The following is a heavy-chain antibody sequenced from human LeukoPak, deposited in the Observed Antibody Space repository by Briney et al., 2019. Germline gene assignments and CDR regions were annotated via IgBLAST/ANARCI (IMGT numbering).Heavy chain of an antibody. V-gene: IGHV3-23*01. CDR1: GFTFSSYA. Sequence: GGSLRLSCPASGFTFSSYAMSWVRQAPGKGLEWVSAISGSGGSTYYADSVKGRFTISRDNSKNTLYLQMNSLRAEDTAVYYCAKTPHPLLWFGEPSMYYYYYGMDVWGQGTTVTVSS. CDR2: ISGSGGST. J-gene: IGHJ6*02. CDR3: AKTPHPLLWFGEPSMYYYYYGMDV. D-gene: IGHD3-10*01.